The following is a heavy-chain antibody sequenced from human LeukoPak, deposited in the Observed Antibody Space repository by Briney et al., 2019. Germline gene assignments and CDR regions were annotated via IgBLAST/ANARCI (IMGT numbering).Heavy chain of an antibody. CDR1: GYTFDTYW. D-gene: IGHD3-3*01. Sequence: GESLKISCKGSGYTFDTYWIGWVRQMPGKGLEWMGIIYPGDSDTRYSPSFQGQVTISADKSISTAYLQWSSLKASDTAMYYCARRDRVLEGAFDIWGQGTMVTVPS. V-gene: IGHV5-51*01. CDR2: IYPGDSDT. CDR3: ARRDRVLEGAFDI. J-gene: IGHJ3*02.